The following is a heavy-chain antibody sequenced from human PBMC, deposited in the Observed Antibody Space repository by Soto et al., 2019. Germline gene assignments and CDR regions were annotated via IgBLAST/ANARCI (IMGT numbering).Heavy chain of an antibody. J-gene: IGHJ5*02. CDR3: AKDTFIAVAPEDPNRFDP. CDR1: GFTFSSYA. CDR2: ISGSGGST. D-gene: IGHD6-19*01. Sequence: GGSLRLSCAASGFTFSSYAMSWVRQAPGKGLEWVSAISGSGGSTYYADSVKGRFTISRDNSKNTLYLQMNSLRAEDTAVYYCAKDTFIAVAPEDPNRFDPWGQGTLVTVSS. V-gene: IGHV3-23*01.